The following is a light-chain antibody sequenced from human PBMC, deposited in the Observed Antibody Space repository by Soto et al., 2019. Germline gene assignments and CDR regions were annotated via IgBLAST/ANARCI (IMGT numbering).Light chain of an antibody. V-gene: IGLV2-23*01. CDR3: CSYAGSSTWV. J-gene: IGLJ2*01. Sequence: LTQPPSVSVSPGQTASITCSGDKLGDKYACWYQQHPGKAPKLMIYEGSKRPSGVSNRFSGSKSGNTASLTISGLQAEDEADYYCCSYAGSSTWVFGGGTKLTVL. CDR2: EGS. CDR1: DKLGDKY.